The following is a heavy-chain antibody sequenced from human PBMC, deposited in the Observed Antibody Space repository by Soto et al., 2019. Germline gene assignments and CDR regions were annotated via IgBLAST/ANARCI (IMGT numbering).Heavy chain of an antibody. CDR1: GGSISSYY. D-gene: IGHD6-13*01. J-gene: IGHJ4*02. V-gene: IGHV4-59*01. CDR2: IYYSGST. Sequence: QVQLQESGPGLVKPSETLSLTCTVSGGSISSYYWSWIRQPPGKGLEWIGYIYYSGSTNYNPSLKIRVTISVDTSKNQCSLKLSSVTAADTAVYYCARAGIAADGYFDYWGQGTLVTVSS. CDR3: ARAGIAADGYFDY.